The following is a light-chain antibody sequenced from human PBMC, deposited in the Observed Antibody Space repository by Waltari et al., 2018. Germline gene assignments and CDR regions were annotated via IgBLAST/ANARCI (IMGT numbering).Light chain of an antibody. Sequence: QSALTQPASVSGSPGQSLTISCTGTSSDVGGYNYVSWYQQHPGKAPKLMIYDVSNRPSGVSNRFSGSKSGNTASLTISGLQAEDEADYYCNSYTSSSTVVFGGGTKLTVL. J-gene: IGLJ2*01. CDR1: SSDVGGYNY. V-gene: IGLV2-14*03. CDR3: NSYTSSSTVV. CDR2: DVS.